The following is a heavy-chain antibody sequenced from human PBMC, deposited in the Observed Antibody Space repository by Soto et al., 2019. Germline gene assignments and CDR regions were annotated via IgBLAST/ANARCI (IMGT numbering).Heavy chain of an antibody. Sequence: ASVKVSCKASGYTFTSYGISWVRQAPGQGLEWMGWISAYNGNTNYAQKLQGRVTMTTDTSTSTAYMELRSLRSDDTAVYYCARSWDSSGYYPQYYFDYWGQGTLVTVSS. CDR3: ARSWDSSGYYPQYYFDY. J-gene: IGHJ4*02. CDR2: ISAYNGNT. V-gene: IGHV1-18*01. CDR1: GYTFTSYG. D-gene: IGHD3-22*01.